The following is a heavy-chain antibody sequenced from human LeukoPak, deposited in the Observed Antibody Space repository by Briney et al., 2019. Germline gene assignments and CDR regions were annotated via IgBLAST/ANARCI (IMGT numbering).Heavy chain of an antibody. CDR2: IYYSGST. D-gene: IGHD4-17*01. V-gene: IGHV4-59*12. CDR3: ARADYGDPDRDFDY. Sequence: SETLSLTCTVSGGSISSYYWSWIRQPPGKGLEWIGYIYYSGSTNYNPSLKSRVTISVDTSKNQFSLKLSSVTAADTAVYYCARADYGDPDRDFDYWGQGTLVTVSS. J-gene: IGHJ4*02. CDR1: GGSISSYY.